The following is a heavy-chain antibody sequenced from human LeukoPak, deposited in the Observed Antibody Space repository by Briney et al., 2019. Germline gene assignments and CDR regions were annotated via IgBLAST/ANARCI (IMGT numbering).Heavy chain of an antibody. CDR2: NSSSSNYI. V-gene: IGHV3-21*01. D-gene: IGHD3-22*01. J-gene: IGHJ4*02. CDR3: VRSQGGYYYDSSGYYQGPLDY. CDR1: GFTLGTHC. Sequence: PGGSLRLSCAASGFTLGTHCMTWVRQAPGKGLEWVSSNSSSSNYIHYADSVKGRFTISRDNAENSLYLQMNGLRAEDTAMYYCVRSQGGYYYDSSGYYQGPLDYWGQGTLVTVSS.